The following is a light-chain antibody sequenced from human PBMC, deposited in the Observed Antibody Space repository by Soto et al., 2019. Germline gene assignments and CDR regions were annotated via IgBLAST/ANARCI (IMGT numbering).Light chain of an antibody. CDR1: SSNIGSNT. J-gene: IGLJ7*01. Sequence: QSVLTQPPSASGTPGQRVTISCSGSSSNIGSNTVNWYQQLPGTAPKLLIYSNNQRPSGVPDRFSGSKSGTSASLAISGLQSEDEADYYCAAWDVSLNAHAVFGGGTQLTVL. V-gene: IGLV1-44*01. CDR3: AAWDVSLNAHAV. CDR2: SNN.